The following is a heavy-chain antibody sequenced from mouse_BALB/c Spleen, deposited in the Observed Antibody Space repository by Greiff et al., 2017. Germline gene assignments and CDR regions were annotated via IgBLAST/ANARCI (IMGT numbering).Heavy chain of an antibody. J-gene: IGHJ3*01. CDR3: ARNRDGYDVEAWFAY. V-gene: IGHV2-4-1*01. CDR1: GFSLTSYG. Sequence: QVQLKESGPGLVQPSQSLSITCTVSGFSLTSYGVHWVRQSPGKGLEWLGVIWSGGSTDYNAAFISRLSISKDNSKSQVFFKMNSLQADDTAIYYCARNRDGYDVEAWFAYWGQGTLVTVSA. D-gene: IGHD2-2*01. CDR2: IWSGGST.